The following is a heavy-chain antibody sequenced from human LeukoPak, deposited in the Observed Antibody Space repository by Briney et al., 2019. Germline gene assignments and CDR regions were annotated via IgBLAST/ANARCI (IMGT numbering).Heavy chain of an antibody. D-gene: IGHD5-24*01. CDR3: AKDLISGRWLQYAGDY. Sequence: GGSLRLSCAASGFTFSSYSMNWVRQAPGKGLEWVSSISSGSSYIYYADSVKGRFTISRDNAKNSLYLQMNSLRAEDTAVYYCAKDLISGRWLQYAGDYWGQGTLVTVSS. V-gene: IGHV3-21*01. J-gene: IGHJ4*02. CDR2: ISSGSSYI. CDR1: GFTFSSYS.